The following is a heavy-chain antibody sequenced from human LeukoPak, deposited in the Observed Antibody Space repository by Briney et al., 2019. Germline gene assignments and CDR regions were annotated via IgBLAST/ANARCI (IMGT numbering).Heavy chain of an antibody. J-gene: IGHJ4*02. CDR2: ISPDGNIQ. Sequence: GGSLRLSCAASGFTFTTFGIHWVRQAPGKGLEWVAAISPDGNIQYYTDSVKGRFTISRDNSKNMIYLQMNSLRGEDSAVYYCAKINNDDDYWGQGTLVTVSS. D-gene: IGHD1/OR15-1a*01. V-gene: IGHV3-30*18. CDR1: GFTFTTFG. CDR3: AKINNDDDY.